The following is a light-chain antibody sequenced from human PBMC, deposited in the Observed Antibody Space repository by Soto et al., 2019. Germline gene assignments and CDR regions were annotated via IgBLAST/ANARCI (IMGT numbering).Light chain of an antibody. Sequence: QSALAQPASVSGSPAPTITISCTGTSSDVGGYNAVSWYQHHPGKAPKLIIYEVTHRPSGVSDRFSAPKSGNTASLTISGLQADDEADYYCNSFRVSHLYVFGTGTKVTVL. CDR3: NSFRVSHLYV. V-gene: IGLV2-14*01. CDR1: SSDVGGYNA. CDR2: EVT. J-gene: IGLJ1*01.